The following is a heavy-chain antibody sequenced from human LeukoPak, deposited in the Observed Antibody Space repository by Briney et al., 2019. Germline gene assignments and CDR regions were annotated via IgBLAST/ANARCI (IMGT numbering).Heavy chain of an antibody. J-gene: IGHJ5*02. CDR1: GFTFSSYA. CDR3: AKHPHPDYYDSSGYFSP. CDR2: ISGSGGST. D-gene: IGHD3-22*01. V-gene: IGHV3-23*01. Sequence: PGGSLRLSCAASGFTFSSYAMSWVRQAPGKGLEWVSAISGSGGSTYYADSVKGRFTISRDNSKNTLYLQMNSLRAEDTAVYCCAKHPHPDYYDSSGYFSPWGQGTLVTVSS.